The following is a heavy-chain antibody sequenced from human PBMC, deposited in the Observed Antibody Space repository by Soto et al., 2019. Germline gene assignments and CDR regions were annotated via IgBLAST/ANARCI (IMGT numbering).Heavy chain of an antibody. V-gene: IGHV5-51*01. CDR3: ARDLDDGGNSVWFDP. CDR2: IYPGDSRT. D-gene: IGHD2-21*02. J-gene: IGHJ5*02. Sequence: PGESLKISCKGFGYSFTTYWIAWVRQMPGKGLEWMGIIYPGDSRTRYSPSFQGQVTISADKSISTAYLQWSSLKASDTAVYYCARDLDDGGNSVWFDPWGQEALVTVYS. CDR1: GYSFTTYW.